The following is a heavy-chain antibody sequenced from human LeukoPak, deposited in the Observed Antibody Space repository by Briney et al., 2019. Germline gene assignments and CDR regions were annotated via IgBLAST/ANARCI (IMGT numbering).Heavy chain of an antibody. CDR3: AKAGLYYYYYYMDV. V-gene: IGHV3-23*01. CDR1: GFTFSSYG. Sequence: PGGSLRLSCAASGFTFSSYGMSWVRQAPGKGLEWVSAISGSGGSTYYADSVKGRFTISRDNSKNTLYLQMNSLRAEDTAVYYCAKAGLYYYYYYMDVWGKGTTVTISS. CDR2: ISGSGGST. J-gene: IGHJ6*03.